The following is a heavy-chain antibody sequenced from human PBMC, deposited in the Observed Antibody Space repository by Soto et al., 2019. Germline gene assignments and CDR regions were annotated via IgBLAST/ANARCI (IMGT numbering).Heavy chain of an antibody. J-gene: IGHJ4*02. CDR3: ARAACTNGVCYHFDY. CDR1: GGTFSSYA. CDR2: IIPIFGTA. Sequence: SVKVSCKASGGTFSSYAISWVRQAPGQGLEWMGGIIPIFGTANYAQKFQGRVTITADESTSTAYMELSSLRSEDTAVYYCARAACTNGVCYHFDYWGQGTLGTVSA. V-gene: IGHV1-69*13. D-gene: IGHD2-8*01.